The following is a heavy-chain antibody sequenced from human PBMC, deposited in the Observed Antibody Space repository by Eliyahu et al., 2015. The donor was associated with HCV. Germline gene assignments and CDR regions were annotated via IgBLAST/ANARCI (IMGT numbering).Heavy chain of an antibody. CDR3: ASGGGGIAVAGTGGWFDP. CDR2: IHYSGST. D-gene: IGHD6-19*01. Sequence: QVRLQESGPGLVKPSETLSLTCTVSXGSIXTXSWSWXRQXPGKGLEWIGYIHYSGSTNYNPSLKSRVTISVDTSKNQFSLNLTSLTAADTAVYYCASGGGGIAVAGTGGWFDPWGQGTLVTVSS. V-gene: IGHV4-59*01. J-gene: IGHJ5*02. CDR1: XGSIXTXS.